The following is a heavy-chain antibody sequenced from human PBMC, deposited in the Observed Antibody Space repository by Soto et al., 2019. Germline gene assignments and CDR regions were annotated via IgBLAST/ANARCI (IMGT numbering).Heavy chain of an antibody. CDR1: GSTFSSYV. D-gene: IGHD3-22*01. CDR2: ISDSGGNT. CDR3: AKEVGDYYDSSCSWFDP. V-gene: IGHV3-23*01. J-gene: IGHJ5*02. Sequence: GESLRLSCAASGSTFSSYVMSWVRQAPGKGLEWVSAISDSGGNTYYADSVKGRFTISRDNSKNTLLLQMNSLRAEDTALYFCAKEVGDYYDSSCSWFDPGSRGPLVFVSA.